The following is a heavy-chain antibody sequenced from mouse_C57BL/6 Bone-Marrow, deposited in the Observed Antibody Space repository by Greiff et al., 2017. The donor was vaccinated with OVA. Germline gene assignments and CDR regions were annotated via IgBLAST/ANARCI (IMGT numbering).Heavy chain of an antibody. CDR1: GFSFNTYA. D-gene: IGHD2-5*01. CDR2: IRSKSNNYAT. V-gene: IGHV10-1*01. Sequence: DVMLVESGGGLVQPKGSLKLSCAASGFSFNTYAMNWVRQAPGKGLEWVARIRSKSNNYATYYADSVKDRFTISRDDSESMLYLQMNNLKTEDTAMYYCVRQSNYVRFAYWGQGTLVTVSA. J-gene: IGHJ3*01. CDR3: VRQSNYVRFAY.